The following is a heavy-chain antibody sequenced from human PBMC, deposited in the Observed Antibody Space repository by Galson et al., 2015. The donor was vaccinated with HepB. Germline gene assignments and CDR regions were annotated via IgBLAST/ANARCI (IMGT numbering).Heavy chain of an antibody. J-gene: IGHJ4*02. D-gene: IGHD5-12*01. CDR3: ARSSGYDPSIAPFDY. V-gene: IGHV6-1*01. Sequence: CAISGDSVSSNSAAWNWIRQSPSRGLEWLGRTYYRSKWYNDYAVSVKSRITINPDTSKNQFSLQLNSVTPEDTAVYYCARSSGYDPSIAPFDYWGQGTLVTASS. CDR2: TYYRSKWYN. CDR1: GDSVSSNSAA.